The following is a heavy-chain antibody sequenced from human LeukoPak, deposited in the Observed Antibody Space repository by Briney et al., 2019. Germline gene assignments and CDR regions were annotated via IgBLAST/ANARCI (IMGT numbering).Heavy chain of an antibody. CDR3: TREYLTVSYFDY. D-gene: IGHD4-11*01. J-gene: IGHJ4*02. CDR1: GFTFSSYW. V-gene: IGHV3-7*05. CDR2: IKQDGSEQ. Sequence: LGGSLRLSCAASGFTFSSYWMSWVRQAPGKGLEWVANIKQDGSEQYYVDSVKGRFTISRDNAKNSLFLQMNSLRGEDTAVYYCTREYLTVSYFDYWGQGTLVTVSS.